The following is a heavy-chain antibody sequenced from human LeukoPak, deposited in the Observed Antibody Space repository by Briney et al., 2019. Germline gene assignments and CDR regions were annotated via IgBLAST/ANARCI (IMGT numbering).Heavy chain of an antibody. CDR1: GGSLSSYY. CDR3: AREGRYGDYEGY. D-gene: IGHD4-17*01. V-gene: IGHV4-4*07. Sequence: SETLSLTCTVSGGSLSSYYWSRIRQPAGKGLEWIGRIYSSGSTNYNPSLKSRVTMSVDTSKNQFSLNLSSVTVADTAVYYCAREGRYGDYEGYWGQGTLVTVSS. J-gene: IGHJ4*02. CDR2: IYSSGST.